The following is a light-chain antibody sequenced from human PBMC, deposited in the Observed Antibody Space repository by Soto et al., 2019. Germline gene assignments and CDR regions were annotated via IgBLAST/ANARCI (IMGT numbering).Light chain of an antibody. CDR1: SGHSSYA. Sequence: QPVLTQSPSASASLGASVKLTCTLSSGHSSYAIAWHQQQPEKGPRYLMKLNSDGSHSKGDGIPDRCSGSSSGAERYLTISSLQSEDEADYYCQTWGTGIVVFGGGTKLTVL. CDR3: QTWGTGIVV. V-gene: IGLV4-69*01. J-gene: IGLJ2*01. CDR2: LNSDGSH.